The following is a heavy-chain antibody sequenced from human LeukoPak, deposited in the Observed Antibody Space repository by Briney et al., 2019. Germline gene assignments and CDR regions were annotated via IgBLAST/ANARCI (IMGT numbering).Heavy chain of an antibody. J-gene: IGHJ4*02. V-gene: IGHV3-30*02. CDR2: IRYDGSNK. CDR1: GFTFSSYG. D-gene: IGHD2-2*01. CDR3: AKDQCSSTSCSPFDY. Sequence: GGSLRLSCAASGFTFSSYGMHWVRQAPGKGLEWVAFIRYDGSNKHYADSVKGRFTISRDNSKNTLYLQMNSLRAEDTAVYYCAKDQCSSTSCSPFDYWGQGTLVTVSS.